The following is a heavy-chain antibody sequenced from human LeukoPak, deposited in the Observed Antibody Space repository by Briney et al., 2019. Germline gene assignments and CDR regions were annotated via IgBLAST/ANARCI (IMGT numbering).Heavy chain of an antibody. CDR2: INVDGSEK. V-gene: IGHV3-7*01. J-gene: IGHJ6*02. Sequence: GGSLRLSCAASGFSLSNHWVTWVRQAPGKGPEWVAHINVDGSEKDFLDSVRGRFTISRDNSKNSVYLQMNTLRVEDTAVCHCARGHYGLDVWGQGTTVTVSS. CDR3: ARGHYGLDV. CDR1: GFSLSNHW.